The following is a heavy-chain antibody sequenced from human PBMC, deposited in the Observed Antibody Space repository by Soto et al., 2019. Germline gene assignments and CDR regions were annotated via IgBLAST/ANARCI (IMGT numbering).Heavy chain of an antibody. CDR2: ISYTGST. V-gene: IGHV4-59*01. Sequence: SENLSLTCSVSGSSISTYCWSWIRQPPGKGLEWIGYISYTGSTNYNPSLKSRVTISVGTSKNQFSLKLGSVTAADTAVYYCARVGIGYSGYEAVWGPGTTVT. J-gene: IGHJ6*02. CDR3: ARVGIGYSGYEAV. CDR1: GSSISTYC. D-gene: IGHD5-12*01.